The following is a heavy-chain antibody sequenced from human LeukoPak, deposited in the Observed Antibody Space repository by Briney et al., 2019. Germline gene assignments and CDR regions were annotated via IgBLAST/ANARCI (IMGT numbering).Heavy chain of an antibody. D-gene: IGHD6-19*01. CDR1: GYTFTGYY. J-gene: IGHJ5*02. V-gene: IGHV1-2*02. Sequence: VASVKVSCKASGYTFTGYYMHWVRQAPGQGLEWMGWINPNSGGTNYAQKFQGRVTMTRDTSISTAYMELSRLRSDDTAVYYCAGPDLIAVAGTNWFDPWGQGTLVTVSS. CDR3: AGPDLIAVAGTNWFDP. CDR2: INPNSGGT.